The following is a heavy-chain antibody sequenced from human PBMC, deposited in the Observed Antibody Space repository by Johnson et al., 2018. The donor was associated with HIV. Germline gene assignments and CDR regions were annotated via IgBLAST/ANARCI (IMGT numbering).Heavy chain of an antibody. D-gene: IGHD4-17*01. J-gene: IGHJ3*02. V-gene: IGHV3-30-3*01. CDR2: ISFDGSNK. CDR1: GFTFSSYA. CDR3: ARDWDYAHAFDI. Sequence: QVQLVESGGGVVQPGRSLRLSCAASGFTFSSYAMHWVRQAPGKGLEWVAVISFDGSNKYYADSVKGRFTISRDNSKNTVFLQMNSLRTDDTAVYYCARDWDYAHAFDIWGQGTMVTVSS.